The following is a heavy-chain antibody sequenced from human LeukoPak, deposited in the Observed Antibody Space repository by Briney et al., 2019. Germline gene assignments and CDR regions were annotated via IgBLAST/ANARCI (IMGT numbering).Heavy chain of an antibody. CDR3: GRDLSWGSTDY. D-gene: IGHD3-16*01. CDR2: INPDGSSI. V-gene: IGHV3-74*01. Sequence: GGSLRLSCTASGFVFSNYWMYWVRQAPGRGLVWVSRINPDGSSIGYADFVRGRFTISRDNAKNTLFLQMNSLTVEDTAMYYCGRDLSWGSTDYWGQGTLVTVSS. J-gene: IGHJ4*02. CDR1: GFVFSNYW.